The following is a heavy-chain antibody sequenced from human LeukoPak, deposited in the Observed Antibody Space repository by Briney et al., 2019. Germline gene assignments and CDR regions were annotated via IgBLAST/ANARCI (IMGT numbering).Heavy chain of an antibody. CDR3: AKTGSYSPTSPDY. CDR1: GYTFTGYC. J-gene: IGHJ4*02. V-gene: IGHV1-2*02. Sequence: ASVKVSCKASGYTFTGYCMHWVRQAPGQGLEWMGWINPNSGGTNYAQKFQGRVTMTRDTSISTAYMELSRLRSDDTAVYYCAKTGSYSPTSPDYWGQGTLVTVSS. CDR2: INPNSGGT. D-gene: IGHD1-26*01.